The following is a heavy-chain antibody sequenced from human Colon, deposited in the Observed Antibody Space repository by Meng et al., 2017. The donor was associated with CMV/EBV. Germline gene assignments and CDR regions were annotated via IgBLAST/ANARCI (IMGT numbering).Heavy chain of an antibody. D-gene: IGHD6-13*01. CDR2: ISNDNTFI. Sequence: GESLKISCAASGFTFNNYQMNRVRQAPGKGLEWVSSISNDNTFIHYADSVKGRFTIPRDNAKNSVFLQMNGLRVEDTAVYYCARDIPPTGYSSSWHDFYYYGLDVWGQGTTVTVSS. J-gene: IGHJ6*02. CDR3: ARDIPPTGYSSSWHDFYYYGLDV. V-gene: IGHV3-21*01. CDR1: GFTFNNYQ.